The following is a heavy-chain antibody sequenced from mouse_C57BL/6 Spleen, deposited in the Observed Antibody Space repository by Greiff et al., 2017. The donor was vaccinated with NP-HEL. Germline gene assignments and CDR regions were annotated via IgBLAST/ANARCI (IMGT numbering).Heavy chain of an antibody. V-gene: IGHV5-4*01. CDR3: ARAGYYDPLDY. J-gene: IGHJ2*01. CDR1: GFTFSSYA. Sequence: EVQLVESGGGLVKPGGSLKLSCAASGFTFSSYAMSWVRQTPEKRLEWVATISDGGSYTYYPDNVKGRFTISRDNAKNNLYLQMSHLKSEDTAMYYCARAGYYDPLDYWGQGTTLTVSS. D-gene: IGHD2-4*01. CDR2: ISDGGSYT.